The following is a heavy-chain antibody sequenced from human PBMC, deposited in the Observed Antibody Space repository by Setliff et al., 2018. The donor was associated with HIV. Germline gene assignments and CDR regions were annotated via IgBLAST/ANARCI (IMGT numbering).Heavy chain of an antibody. V-gene: IGHV4-34*01. CDR1: GGSFSGYY. Sequence: SETLSLTCAVYGGSFSGYYWSWIRQPPGKGLEWIGEINHSGSTNYSPSLKSRVTISVDASRNQFSLRLSSVTAADTAVYYCAAWGPRYSYAPYFFDSWGQGTLVTVSS. D-gene: IGHD5-18*01. CDR2: INHSGST. J-gene: IGHJ4*02. CDR3: AAWGPRYSYAPYFFDS.